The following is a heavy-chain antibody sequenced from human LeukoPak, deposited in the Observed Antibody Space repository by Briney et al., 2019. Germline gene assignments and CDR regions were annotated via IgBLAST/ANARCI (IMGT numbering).Heavy chain of an antibody. CDR1: GYSISSGYY. Sequence: SETLSLTCTVSGYSISSGYYWGWIRQPPGKGLEWIGSIYHSGSTYYNPSLKSRVTISVDTSKNQFSLKLSSVTAADTAVYYCAKDFYPVAITRGYGGYYFDYWGQGTLVTVSS. CDR2: IYHSGST. D-gene: IGHD5-12*01. J-gene: IGHJ4*02. V-gene: IGHV4-38-2*02. CDR3: AKDFYPVAITRGYGGYYFDY.